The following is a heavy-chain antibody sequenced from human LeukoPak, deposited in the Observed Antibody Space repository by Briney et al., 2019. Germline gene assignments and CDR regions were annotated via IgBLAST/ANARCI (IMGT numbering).Heavy chain of an antibody. Sequence: VASVKVSCKASGGTFSSYAISWVRQAPGQGLEWMGGIIPIFGTANYAQKFQGRVTITADKSTSTAYMELSSLRSEDTAVYYCATPYYYDSSGYYPPRSAFDIWGQGTMVTVSS. J-gene: IGHJ3*02. CDR3: ATPYYYDSSGYYPPRSAFDI. V-gene: IGHV1-69*06. CDR2: IIPIFGTA. D-gene: IGHD3-22*01. CDR1: GGTFSSYA.